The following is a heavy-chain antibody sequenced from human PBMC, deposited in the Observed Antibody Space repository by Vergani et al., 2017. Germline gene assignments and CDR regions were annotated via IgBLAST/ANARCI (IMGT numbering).Heavy chain of an antibody. D-gene: IGHD6-13*01. CDR2: IYWDDDK. Sequence: QITLKESGPTLVKPTQTLTLTCTFSGFSLSTSGVGVGWIRQPPGKALEWLALIYWDDDKRYSPSLKSRLTITKDTSKNQVVLTMTNMDPVDTAPYYCAHRPPGVSSWYSFDYWGQGTLVTVSS. V-gene: IGHV2-5*02. CDR1: GFSLSTSGVG. CDR3: AHRPPGVSSWYSFDY. J-gene: IGHJ4*02.